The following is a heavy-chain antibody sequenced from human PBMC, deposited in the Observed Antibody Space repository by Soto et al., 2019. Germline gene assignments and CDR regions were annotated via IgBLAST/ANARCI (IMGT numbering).Heavy chain of an antibody. CDR3: ARDKITGLFDY. CDR1: CGSISSGGYS. CDR2: IYHSGST. J-gene: IGHJ4*02. Sequence: PSETLSLTCAVSCGSISSGGYSWSWIRQPPGKGLEWIGYIYHSGSTYYNPSPKSRVTISVDRSKNQFSLKLTSVTAADTAVYYCARDKITGLFDYWGQGTLVTVSS. V-gene: IGHV4-30-2*01. D-gene: IGHD2-8*02.